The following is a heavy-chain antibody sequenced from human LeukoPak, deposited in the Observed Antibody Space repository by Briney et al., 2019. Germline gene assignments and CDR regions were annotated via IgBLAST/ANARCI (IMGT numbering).Heavy chain of an antibody. Sequence: ASVKVSCKASGYTFTGYYMHWVRQAPGQGLEWMGWINPNSGGTNYAQKFQGRVTMTRDTSISTAYMELSRLRSDDTAVYYCARVSYYYDRSGYDLKYYFDYWGQGTLVTVSS. V-gene: IGHV1-2*02. CDR3: ARVSYYYDRSGYDLKYYFDY. D-gene: IGHD3-22*01. J-gene: IGHJ4*02. CDR1: GYTFTGYY. CDR2: INPNSGGT.